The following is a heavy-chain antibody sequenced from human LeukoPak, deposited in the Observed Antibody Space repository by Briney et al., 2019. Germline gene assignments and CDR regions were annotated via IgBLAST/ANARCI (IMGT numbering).Heavy chain of an antibody. Sequence: PGGSLRLSCAASGFTFSSYAMHWVRQAPGKGLEWVGVISYDGSNKYYADPVKGPFTISRDNSKNTLYLQMNSLRAEDTAVYYCARGVVVVVAATSNWFDPWGQGTLVTVSS. CDR1: GFTFSSYA. CDR3: ARGVVVVVAATSNWFDP. D-gene: IGHD2-15*01. CDR2: ISYDGSNK. V-gene: IGHV3-30*04. J-gene: IGHJ5*02.